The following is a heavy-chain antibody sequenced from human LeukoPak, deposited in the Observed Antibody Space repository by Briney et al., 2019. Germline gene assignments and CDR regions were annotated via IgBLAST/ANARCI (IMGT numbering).Heavy chain of an antibody. V-gene: IGHV3-7*01. CDR2: IKQDGSEK. CDR1: GFTFSSYW. Sequence: GGSLRLSCAAPGFTFSSYWMSWVRQAPRKGMAWVANIKQDGSEKYYADSVKGRFTISRDNAKNSLYLQMNSLRAEDTAVYYCARDSEWSTLDAFDIWGQGTMVTVSS. J-gene: IGHJ3*02. CDR3: ARDSEWSTLDAFDI. D-gene: IGHD3-3*01.